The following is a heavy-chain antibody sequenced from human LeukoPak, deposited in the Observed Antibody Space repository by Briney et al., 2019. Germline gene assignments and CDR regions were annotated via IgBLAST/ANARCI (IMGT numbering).Heavy chain of an antibody. V-gene: IGHV3-48*03. D-gene: IGHD3-22*01. J-gene: IGHJ4*02. CDR3: ARDPGDHYDSSGYYYPY. CDR1: GFTLTSYA. Sequence: PGGSLSLFTAPSGFTLTSYATSWVRQALAKGLEWPSYISSSGSTIYYADSVKGRFTISRDTATNSLSLQMNTLRAEDTAVYYCARDPGDHYDSSGYYYPYWGQGTLLTVSS. CDR2: ISSSGSTI.